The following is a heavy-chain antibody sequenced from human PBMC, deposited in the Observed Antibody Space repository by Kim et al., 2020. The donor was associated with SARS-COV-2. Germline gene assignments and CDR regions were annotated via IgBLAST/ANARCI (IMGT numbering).Heavy chain of an antibody. Sequence: GGSLRLSCAASGFTFSSYGMHWVRQAPGKGLEWVAVISCDGSNKYYADSVKGRFTISRDNSKNTLYLQMNSLRAEDTAVYYCAKQGYEFWSGYIFCCFGVDYYYCYMDVWGKGTTVTVSS. D-gene: IGHD3-3*01. CDR3: AKQGYEFWSGYIFCCFGVDYYYCYMDV. J-gene: IGHJ6*03. V-gene: IGHV3-30*18. CDR1: GFTFSSYG. CDR2: ISCDGSNK.